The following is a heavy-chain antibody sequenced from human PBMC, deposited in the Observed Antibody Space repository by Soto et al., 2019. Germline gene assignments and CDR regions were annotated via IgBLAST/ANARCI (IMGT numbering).Heavy chain of an antibody. CDR3: ARADTDSSGYYYDYYYYGMDV. CDR2: ISSSSSYI. D-gene: IGHD3-22*01. Sequence: PGGSLRLSCAGSGFAFSSYSMNWVRQAPGKGLEWVSSISSSSSYIYYADSVKGRFTISRDNAKNSLYLQMNSLRAEDTAVYYCARADTDSSGYYYDYYYYGMDVWGQGTTVTVSS. J-gene: IGHJ6*02. V-gene: IGHV3-21*01. CDR1: GFAFSSYS.